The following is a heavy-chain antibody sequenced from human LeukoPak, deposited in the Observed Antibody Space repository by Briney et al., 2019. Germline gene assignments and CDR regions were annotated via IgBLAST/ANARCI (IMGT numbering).Heavy chain of an antibody. Sequence: GGSLRLSCAASGFTFSHYYMTWVRQAPGKGLEWVANINQDGSAQYYVDSVKGRFTISRDNAKNSLYLQMNSLRAEDTAVYYCATSPLSWPVDRDYWGQGTLVTVSS. CDR1: GFTFSHYY. CDR2: INQDGSAQ. J-gene: IGHJ4*02. CDR3: ATSPLSWPVDRDY. V-gene: IGHV3-7*01. D-gene: IGHD2-15*01.